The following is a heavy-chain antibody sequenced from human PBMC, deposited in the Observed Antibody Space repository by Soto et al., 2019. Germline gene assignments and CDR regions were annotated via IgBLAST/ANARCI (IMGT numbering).Heavy chain of an antibody. CDR2: IIPILGIA. CDR3: ASSYCRGGSCYWWHDY. Sequence: SVKVSCKASGGTFSSYTISWVRQAPGQGLEWMGRIIPILGIANYAQKFQGRVTITADKSTSTAYMELSSLRSEDTAVYYCASSYCRGGSCYWWHDYWGQGTLVTVSS. V-gene: IGHV1-69*02. D-gene: IGHD2-15*01. CDR1: GGTFSSYT. J-gene: IGHJ4*02.